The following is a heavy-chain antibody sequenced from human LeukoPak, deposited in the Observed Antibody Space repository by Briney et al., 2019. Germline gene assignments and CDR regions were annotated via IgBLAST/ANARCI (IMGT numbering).Heavy chain of an antibody. CDR2: ISGSGGST. V-gene: IGHV3-23*01. CDR3: ASPLEGTGGAFDV. CDR1: GFTFSSYG. Sequence: GGSLRLSCAASGFTFSSYGMSWVRQAPGKGLEWVSAISGSGGSTYYADSVKGRFTISRDNSKNTLYLQMNSLRAEDTAVYYCASPLEGTGGAFDVWGQGTMVTVSS. J-gene: IGHJ3*01. D-gene: IGHD1-1*01.